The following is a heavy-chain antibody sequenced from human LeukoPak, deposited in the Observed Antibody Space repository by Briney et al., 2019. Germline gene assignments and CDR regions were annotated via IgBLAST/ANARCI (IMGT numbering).Heavy chain of an antibody. Sequence: QTGGSLRLSCAASGFTFSSYWMNWARQAPGKGLEWVASINHNGNVNYYVDSVKGRFTISRDNAKNSLYLQMSNLRAEDTAVYFCARGGGFDVWGQGATVTVSS. CDR1: GFTFSSYW. D-gene: IGHD2-15*01. V-gene: IGHV3-7*03. J-gene: IGHJ6*02. CDR3: ARGGGFDV. CDR2: INHNGNVN.